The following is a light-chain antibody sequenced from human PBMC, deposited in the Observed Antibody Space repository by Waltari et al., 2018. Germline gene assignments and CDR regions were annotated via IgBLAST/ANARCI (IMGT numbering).Light chain of an antibody. J-gene: IGLJ2*01. CDR3: SSYTSRNTET. CDR1: SSDVGGYKY. V-gene: IGLV2-14*01. CDR2: EVS. Sequence: QSALTQPASVSGSPVQSITISCTGTSSDVGGYKYVSRYQHHPGHAPKLFMYEVSKRPSGISNRLSGSKSGNEGSLTISVLERGDGADYYRSSYTSRNTETVGGGTKVTDL.